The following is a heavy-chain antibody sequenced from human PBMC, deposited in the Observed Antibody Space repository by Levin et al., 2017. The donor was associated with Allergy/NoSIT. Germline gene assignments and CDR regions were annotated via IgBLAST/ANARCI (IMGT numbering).Heavy chain of an antibody. CDR2: ISAYNGNT. J-gene: IGHJ5*02. Sequence: VASVKVSCKASGYTFTSYGISWVRQAPGQGLEWMGWISAYNGNTNYAQKLQGRVTMTTDTSTSTAYMELRSLRSDDTAVYYCARDDIVVVTANWFDPWGQGTLVTVSS. V-gene: IGHV1-18*01. CDR3: ARDDIVVVTANWFDP. D-gene: IGHD2-21*02. CDR1: GYTFTSYG.